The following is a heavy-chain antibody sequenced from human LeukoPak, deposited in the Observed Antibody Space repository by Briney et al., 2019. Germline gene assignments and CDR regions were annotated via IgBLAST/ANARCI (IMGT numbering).Heavy chain of an antibody. CDR1: GGSITNYH. D-gene: IGHD2-15*01. CDR3: ARHVAPDMDYFDY. CDR2: IYYTGNT. Sequence: SETLFLTCTVPGGSITNYHWTWIRQPPGKGLEWNGYIYYTGNTKYNLSLKSRVTMSVDTSKHQFSLKLSSVTAADTAVYHCARHVAPDMDYFDYWGQGTLVTVSS. J-gene: IGHJ4*02. V-gene: IGHV4-59*08.